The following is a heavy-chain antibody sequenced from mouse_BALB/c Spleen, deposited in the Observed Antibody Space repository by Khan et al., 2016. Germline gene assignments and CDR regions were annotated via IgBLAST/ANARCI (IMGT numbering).Heavy chain of an antibody. CDR1: GYTFSDYW. V-gene: IGHV1-9*01. CDR2: ILPGSVST. Sequence: QVQLQQSGAELMKPGASVKICCKATGYTFSDYWIEWVKERPGHGLEWIGEILPGSVSTNYHEKFKGKATFTAETSSNTAYMQLSSLTAGDSAVYYCARGVYWGQGTLVTVSA. J-gene: IGHJ3*01. CDR3: ARGVY.